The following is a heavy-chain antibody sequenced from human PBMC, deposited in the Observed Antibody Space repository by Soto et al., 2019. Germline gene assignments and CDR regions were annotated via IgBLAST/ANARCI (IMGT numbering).Heavy chain of an antibody. Sequence: SVKVSCKASGGTFSSYAISWVRQAPGQGLEWMGGIIPIFGTANYAQKFQGRVTITADESTSTAYMELSSLRSEDTAVYYCARAPPNYYDSNYFDYWGQGTLVTASS. CDR3: ARAPPNYYDSNYFDY. CDR1: GGTFSSYA. V-gene: IGHV1-69*13. CDR2: IIPIFGTA. D-gene: IGHD3-22*01. J-gene: IGHJ4*02.